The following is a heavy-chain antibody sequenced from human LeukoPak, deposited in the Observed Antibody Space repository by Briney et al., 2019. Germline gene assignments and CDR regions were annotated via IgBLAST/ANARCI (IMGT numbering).Heavy chain of an antibody. CDR1: GGFISIGGYY. CDR2: MFYKGNT. J-gene: IGHJ3*02. CDR3: VRNFDSYNAFDI. V-gene: IGHV4-31*03. D-gene: IGHD3-22*01. Sequence: PSETLSLTCTVSGGFISIGGYYWSWIPQHPGKGLEWIGYMFYKGNTYYNPSLKSRLTISGDKSENQFSLKLSSVTAADTAVYYCVRNFDSYNAFDIWGQGTMVTVFS.